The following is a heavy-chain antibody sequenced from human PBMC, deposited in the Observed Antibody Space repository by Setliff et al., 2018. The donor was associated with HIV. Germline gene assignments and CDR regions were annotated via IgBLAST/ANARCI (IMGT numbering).Heavy chain of an antibody. CDR2: IKNEGDGETT. J-gene: IGHJ6*03. D-gene: IGHD6-6*01. Sequence: PGGSLRLSCAVSGFSLGNAWMSWVRQAPGKGLAWVGRIKNEGDGETTDYAAPVKGRLTIPRDNSKNTLFLQMNSLKAEDTAVYYCARDPIGIAACNYYYYYYMDVWGKGTTVTVSS. CDR3: ARDPIGIAACNYYYYYYMDV. CDR1: GFSLGNAW. V-gene: IGHV3-15*01.